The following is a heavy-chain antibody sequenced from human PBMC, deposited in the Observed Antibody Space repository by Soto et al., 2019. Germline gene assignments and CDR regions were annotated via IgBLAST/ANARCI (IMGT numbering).Heavy chain of an antibody. CDR3: AKGRPRFLEWLLFDY. CDR2: ISGSGGST. CDR1: GFTFSSYA. V-gene: IGHV3-23*01. Sequence: GSLRLSCAASGFTFSSYAMSWVRQAPGKGLEWVSAISGSGGSTYYADSVKGRFTISRDNSKNALYLQMNSLRAEDTAVYYCAKGRPRFLEWLLFDYWGQGTLVTVSS. D-gene: IGHD3-3*01. J-gene: IGHJ4*02.